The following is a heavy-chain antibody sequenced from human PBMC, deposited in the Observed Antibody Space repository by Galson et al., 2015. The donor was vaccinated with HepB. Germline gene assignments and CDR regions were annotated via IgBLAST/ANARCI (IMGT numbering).Heavy chain of an antibody. Sequence: SLRLSCAASGFIFSDYYMSWIRQTPGKGLEWISSISNDGKTVKYADSVKGRFTISRDNARKSLTLQINSLRVEDTAIYYCAKTAGWFDPWSQGTLVTVSS. CDR2: ISNDGKTV. V-gene: IGHV3-11*01. J-gene: IGHJ5*02. D-gene: IGHD1-14*01. CDR1: GFIFSDYY. CDR3: AKTAGWFDP.